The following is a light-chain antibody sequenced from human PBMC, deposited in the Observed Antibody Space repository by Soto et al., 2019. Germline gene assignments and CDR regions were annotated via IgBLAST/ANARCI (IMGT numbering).Light chain of an antibody. Sequence: QSALTQPPSASGTPGQRVTISCSGSSSNIGRNNVYWYQQLPGTAPKLLIYSNDQRPSGVPDRFSGSKSGTTASLAISGLRSEDEADYSCAAWDDSLSGVVFGGGTKLTVL. V-gene: IGLV1-47*02. CDR3: AAWDDSLSGVV. J-gene: IGLJ2*01. CDR1: SSNIGRNN. CDR2: SND.